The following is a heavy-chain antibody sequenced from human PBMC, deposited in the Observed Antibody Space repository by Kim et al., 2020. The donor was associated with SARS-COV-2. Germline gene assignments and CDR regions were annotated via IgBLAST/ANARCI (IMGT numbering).Heavy chain of an antibody. CDR2: IYYSGST. D-gene: IGHD3-10*01. Sequence: SETLSLTCTVSGGSISSSSYYWGWIRQPPGKGLEWIGSIYYSGSTYYNPSLKSRVTISVDTSKNQFSLKLSSVTAADTAVYYCARRKTMVRGVIISATEWFDPWGQGTLVTVSS. CDR1: GGSISSSSYY. V-gene: IGHV4-39*01. J-gene: IGHJ5*02. CDR3: ARRKTMVRGVIISATEWFDP.